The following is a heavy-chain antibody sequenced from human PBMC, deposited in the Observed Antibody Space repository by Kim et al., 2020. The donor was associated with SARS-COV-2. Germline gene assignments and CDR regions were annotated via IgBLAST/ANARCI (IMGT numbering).Heavy chain of an antibody. V-gene: IGHV4-34*01. CDR2: INHSGST. CDR3: SRGGSGVVPAATDYYYYGMGV. D-gene: IGHD2-2*01. Sequence: SETLSLTCAVYGGSFSGYYWSWIRQPPGKGLEWIGEINHSGSTNYNPSLKSRVTISVDTSKNQFSLKLSSVTAADTAVYYWSRGGSGVVPAATDYYYYGMGVWGQGTTVTVSS. CDR1: GGSFSGYY. J-gene: IGHJ6*02.